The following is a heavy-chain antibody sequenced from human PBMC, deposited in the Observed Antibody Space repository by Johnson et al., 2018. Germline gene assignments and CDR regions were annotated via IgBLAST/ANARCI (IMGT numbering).Heavy chain of an antibody. Sequence: QVQLGQAGAEVKKPGASVKVSCKASGYTFTNSDLNWVRQAAGQGLEWMGWMNPNTGHTSYEQKFQGRVTIPADESTSTAYMELRSLSSEDTAVYYCACMYSSSAPFGYYYGMDVWGQGTTVTVSS. CDR3: ACMYSSSAPFGYYYGMDV. CDR1: GYTFTNSD. D-gene: IGHD6-6*01. CDR2: MNPNTGHT. J-gene: IGHJ6*02. V-gene: IGHV1-8*01.